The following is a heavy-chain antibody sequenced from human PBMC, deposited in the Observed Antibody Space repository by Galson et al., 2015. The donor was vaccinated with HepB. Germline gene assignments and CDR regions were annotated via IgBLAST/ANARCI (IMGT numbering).Heavy chain of an antibody. D-gene: IGHD6-13*01. Sequence: SLRLSCAASGFTFSSYGMHWVRQAPGKGLEWVAVISYDGSNKYYADSVKGRFTISRDNSKNTLYLQMNSLRAEDTAVYYCANLAAAGTPDYWGQGTLVTVSS. CDR1: GFTFSSYG. J-gene: IGHJ4*02. V-gene: IGHV3-30*18. CDR3: ANLAAAGTPDY. CDR2: ISYDGSNK.